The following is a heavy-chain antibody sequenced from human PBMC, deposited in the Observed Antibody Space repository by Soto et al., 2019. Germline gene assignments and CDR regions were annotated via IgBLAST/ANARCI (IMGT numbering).Heavy chain of an antibody. J-gene: IGHJ4*02. D-gene: IGHD6-19*01. CDR2: IYYSGST. Sequence: SETLSLTCTVSGGSISSYYWSWIRQPPGKGLEWIGYIYYSGSTNYNPSLKSRVTISVDTSKNQFSLKLSSVTAADTAVYYCARDLPGSGWYYWGQGTLVTVSS. CDR1: GGSISSYY. V-gene: IGHV4-59*01. CDR3: ARDLPGSGWYY.